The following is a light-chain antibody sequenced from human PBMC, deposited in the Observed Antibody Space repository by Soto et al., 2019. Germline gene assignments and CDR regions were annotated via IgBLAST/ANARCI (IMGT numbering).Light chain of an antibody. CDR1: SGHSNYA. Sequence: QPVLTQSPSASASLGAWVKLTCTLSSGHSNYAIAWHQQQPEKGPRYLMKVNSGGSHIKGDGIPDRFSGSSSGAERYLFISSLQSEDEADYYCQTWGTGSAFVVFGGGTQLTVL. CDR2: VNSGGSH. CDR3: QTWGTGSAFVV. J-gene: IGLJ7*01. V-gene: IGLV4-69*01.